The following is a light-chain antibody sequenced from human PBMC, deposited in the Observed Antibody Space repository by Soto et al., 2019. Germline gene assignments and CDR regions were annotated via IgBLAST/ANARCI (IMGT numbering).Light chain of an antibody. V-gene: IGLV2-23*02. J-gene: IGLJ1*01. CDR1: SSDVGSYTL. CDR3: WSYAGSFTYV. CDR2: EVS. Sequence: QSVLTQPASVSGSPGHSITISYTGSSSDVGSYTLVSWYQQHPGKVPKLMIYEVSKRPSGVSVRFPGSRSGNTASLTISGLQAEDEADYFCWSYAGSFTYVFGTGTKVTVL.